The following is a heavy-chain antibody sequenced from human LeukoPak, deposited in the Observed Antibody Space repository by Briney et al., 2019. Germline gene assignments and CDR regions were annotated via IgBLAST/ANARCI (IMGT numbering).Heavy chain of an antibody. V-gene: IGHV3-9*01. CDR1: GFTFDDYA. D-gene: IGHD2-2*01. CDR2: ISWNSDSI. CDR3: AKDIQGLGHCRSTSCFDGSDI. Sequence: GGSLRLSCAASGFTFDDYAMHWVRQAPGKGLEWVSGISWNSDSIGYADSVKGRFTISRDNAKNSLYLQMNSLRAEDTALYYCAKDIQGLGHCRSTSCFDGSDIWGQGTMVTVSS. J-gene: IGHJ3*02.